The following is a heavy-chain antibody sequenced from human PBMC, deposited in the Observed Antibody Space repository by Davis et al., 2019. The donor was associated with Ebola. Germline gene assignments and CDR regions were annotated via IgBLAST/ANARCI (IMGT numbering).Heavy chain of an antibody. Sequence: ASVKVSCKVSGGTFETFAISWVRQAPGQGLEWMGWISAYNGDTNYAQKFQDRVTLSMDTSTSTGYMEVRSLTSDDTAVYYCARDGGTGTFDNWGQGSLVTVSS. CDR2: ISAYNGDT. V-gene: IGHV1-18*01. J-gene: IGHJ4*02. CDR1: GGTFETFA. CDR3: ARDGGTGTFDN. D-gene: IGHD1-7*01.